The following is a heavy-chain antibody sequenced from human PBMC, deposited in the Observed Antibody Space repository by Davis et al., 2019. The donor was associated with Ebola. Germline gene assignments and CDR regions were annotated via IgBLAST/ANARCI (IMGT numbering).Heavy chain of an antibody. Sequence: GESLKISCAASGFTFSSYWMSWVRQAPGKGLEWVANIKQDGSEKYYVDSVKGRFTISRDNAKNSLYLQMNSLRAEDTAVYYCARAGGSYYLNRFDPWGQGTLVTVSS. CDR3: ARAGGSYYLNRFDP. D-gene: IGHD1-26*01. V-gene: IGHV3-7*04. J-gene: IGHJ5*02. CDR2: IKQDGSEK. CDR1: GFTFSSYW.